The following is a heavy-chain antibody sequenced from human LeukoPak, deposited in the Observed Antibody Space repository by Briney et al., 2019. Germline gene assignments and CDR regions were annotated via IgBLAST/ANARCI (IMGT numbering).Heavy chain of an antibody. CDR3: ARNLIPEQLVLNF. J-gene: IGHJ4*02. D-gene: IGHD6-13*01. CDR2: IYYTGST. CDR1: GGSISNYY. Sequence: SETLSLTCTVSGGSISNYYWNWIRQPPGKGLEFIGYIYYTGSTNYNPSLKSRVAMSVDTSKNQFSLNLRSVTPEDTAVYYCARNLIPEQLVLNFWGQGTLVTVSS. V-gene: IGHV4-59*01.